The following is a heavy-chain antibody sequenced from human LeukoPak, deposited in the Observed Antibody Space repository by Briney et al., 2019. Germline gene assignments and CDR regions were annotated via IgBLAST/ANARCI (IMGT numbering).Heavy chain of an antibody. CDR2: ISGSGGST. CDR3: AKTDIVVVPAAMTFDY. CDR1: GFTVSSNY. D-gene: IGHD2-2*01. Sequence: PGGSLRLSCAASGFTVSSNYMSWVRQAPGKGLEWVSAISGSGGSTYYADSVKGRFTISRDNSKNTLYLQMNSLRAEDTAVYYCAKTDIVVVPAAMTFDYWGQGTLVTVSS. J-gene: IGHJ4*02. V-gene: IGHV3-23*01.